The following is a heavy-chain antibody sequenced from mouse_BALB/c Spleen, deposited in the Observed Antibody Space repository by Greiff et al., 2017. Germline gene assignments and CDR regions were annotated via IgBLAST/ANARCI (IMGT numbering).Heavy chain of an antibody. CDR1: GFSLTGYG. CDR3: ARGHRYDARGPYYYAMDY. Sequence: VAPSQSLSITCTVSGFSLTGYGVNWVRQPPGKGLEWLGMIWGDGSTDYNSALKSRLSISKDNSKSQVFLKMNSLQTDDTARYYCARGHRYDARGPYYYAMDYWGQGTSVTVSS. D-gene: IGHD2-14*01. CDR2: IWGDGST. V-gene: IGHV2-6-7*01. J-gene: IGHJ4*01.